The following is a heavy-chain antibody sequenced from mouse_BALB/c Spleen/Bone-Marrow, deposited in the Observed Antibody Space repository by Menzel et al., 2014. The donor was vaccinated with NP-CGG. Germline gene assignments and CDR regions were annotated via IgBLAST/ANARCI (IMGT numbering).Heavy chain of an antibody. J-gene: IGHJ3*01. CDR1: GFNIKDTY. Sequence: VQLQQSGAELVKPGASVKLSCTASGFNIKDTYMHWVKQRPEQGLEWIGRIDPANGNTKYDPKFQGKATIAADTSSNTAYLQLSSLTSEDTAVYYCATGFAYWGQGTLVTVSA. V-gene: IGHV14-3*02. CDR2: IDPANGNT. CDR3: ATGFAY.